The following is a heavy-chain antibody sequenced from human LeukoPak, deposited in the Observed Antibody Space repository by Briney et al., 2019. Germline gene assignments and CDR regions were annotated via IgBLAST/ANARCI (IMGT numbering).Heavy chain of an antibody. J-gene: IGHJ4*02. D-gene: IGHD3-9*01. CDR1: GPTFSGSG. CDR2: IGRQGDSDAT. CDR3: AGDYNFLTGLNY. V-gene: IGHV3-73*01. Sequence: GGSLRLSCAASGPTFSGSGIHWVRQASGKGLEWLGRIGRQGDSDATRYAASLKGKFTISRVDSRNTAYLQMNSLKTEDTAVYYCAGDYNFLTGLNYWGQGTLVTVSS.